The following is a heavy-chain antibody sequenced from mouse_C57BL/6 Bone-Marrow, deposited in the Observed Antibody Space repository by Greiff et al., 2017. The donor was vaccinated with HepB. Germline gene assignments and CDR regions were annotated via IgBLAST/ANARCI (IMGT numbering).Heavy chain of an antibody. J-gene: IGHJ4*01. V-gene: IGHV5-6*01. Sequence: EVQLVESGGDLVKPGGSLKLSCAASGFTFSSYGMSWVRQTPDKRLEWVATISSGGSYTYYPDSVKGRFTISRDNAKNTLYLQMSSLKSEDTAMYYCARRHYYGSPYYAMDYWGQGTSVTVSS. D-gene: IGHD1-1*01. CDR2: ISSGGSYT. CDR1: GFTFSSYG. CDR3: ARRHYYGSPYYAMDY.